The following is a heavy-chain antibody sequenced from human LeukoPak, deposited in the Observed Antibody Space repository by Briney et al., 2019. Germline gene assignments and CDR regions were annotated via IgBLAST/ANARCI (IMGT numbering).Heavy chain of an antibody. J-gene: IGHJ6*03. D-gene: IGHD6-19*01. V-gene: IGHV4-30-4*07. CDR1: GGSISSGGYS. Sequence: SETLSLTCAVSGGSISSGGYSWSWIRQPPGKGLEWIGYIYYSGSTYYNPSLKSRVTISVDTSKNQFSLQLSSVTAADTAVYYCASPAVAGSGYYYYYMGVWGKGTTVTVSS. CDR2: IYYSGST. CDR3: ASPAVAGSGYYYYYMGV.